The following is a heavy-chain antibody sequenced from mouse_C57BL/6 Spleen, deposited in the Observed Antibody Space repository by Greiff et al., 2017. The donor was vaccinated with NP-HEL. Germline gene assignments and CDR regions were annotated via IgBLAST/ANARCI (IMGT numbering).Heavy chain of an antibody. Sequence: EVKVVESGGDLVKPGGSLKLSCAASGFTFSSYGMSWVRQTPDKRLEWVATISSGGSYTYYPDSVKGRFTISRDNAKNTLYLQMSSLKSEDTAMYYCARQITTAYFDYWGQGTTLTVSS. J-gene: IGHJ2*01. CDR1: GFTFSSYG. V-gene: IGHV5-6*01. D-gene: IGHD1-2*01. CDR3: ARQITTAYFDY. CDR2: ISSGGSYT.